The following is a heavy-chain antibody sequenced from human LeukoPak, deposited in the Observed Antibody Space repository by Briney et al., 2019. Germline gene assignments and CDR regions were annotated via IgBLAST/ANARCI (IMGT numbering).Heavy chain of an antibody. CDR3: AREIVATIWGAFDI. D-gene: IGHD5-12*01. CDR1: GYTFSDYY. V-gene: IGHV1-2*02. Sequence: ASVKVSCKASGYTFSDYYLHWVRQAPGHGLKWMGWINPHSGSTHYAQKFQGRVTMTRDTSISTAYMELSSLRSDNTAVYFCAREIVATIWGAFDIWGQGTMVTVSS. J-gene: IGHJ3*02. CDR2: INPHSGST.